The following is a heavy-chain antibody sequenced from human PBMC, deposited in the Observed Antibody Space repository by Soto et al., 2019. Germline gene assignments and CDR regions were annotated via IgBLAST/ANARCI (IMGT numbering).Heavy chain of an antibody. V-gene: IGHV4-39*01. CDR1: GESISSSSYY. CDR2: IYYSGRT. D-gene: IGHD2-21*02. CDR3: ARQRTTVVTQAYFDH. Sequence: EPLSLTCIVSGESISSSSYYWGWIRQPPGKGLEWIGSIYYSGRTYYNPSFKSRVTISIDTSKNQFSLKLSSVTATDTAVYYCARQRTTVVTQAYFDHWGQGALVTVSS. J-gene: IGHJ4*02.